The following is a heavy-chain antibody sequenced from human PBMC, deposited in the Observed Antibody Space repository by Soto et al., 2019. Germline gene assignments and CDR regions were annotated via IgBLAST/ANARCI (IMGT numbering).Heavy chain of an antibody. CDR1: DGKIVGHGRC. CDR2: ISYNGAT. J-gene: IGHJ4*02. CDR3: ASQNYYGSGSYHYYFDY. D-gene: IGHD3-10*01. Sequence: SVTNRVTSSVADGKIVGHGRCWIRKKKPPGKGLEWIGYISYNGATNYNPSLKSRVTISVDTSKNQFSLKLSSVTAADTAVYYCASQNYYGSGSYHYYFDYWGQGTLVTVSS. V-gene: IGHV4-61*08.